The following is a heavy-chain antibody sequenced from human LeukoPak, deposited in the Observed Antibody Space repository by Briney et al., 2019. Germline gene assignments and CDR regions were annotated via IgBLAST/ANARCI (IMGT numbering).Heavy chain of an antibody. CDR1: GYTYTGYY. CDR2: INPNSGGT. J-gene: IGHJ5*02. CDR3: ARVGFSAEFDP. Sequence: VVSVTVSCRASGYTYTGYYMHWVRQARGQGLEWMGWINPNSGGTNYAKKFQGRVTMTRDTSISTAYMELSRLRSDDTAVYYCARVGFSAEFDPWGQGTLVTVSS. V-gene: IGHV1-2*02.